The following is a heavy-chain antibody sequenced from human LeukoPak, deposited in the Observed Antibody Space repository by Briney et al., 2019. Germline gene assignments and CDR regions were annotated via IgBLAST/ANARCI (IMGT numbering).Heavy chain of an antibody. CDR2: IYPGDSDT. V-gene: IGHV5-51*01. D-gene: IGHD2-2*01. Sequence: GESLKISCKGSGYSFTSYWIGWVRQMPGKGLEWMGIIYPGDSDTRYSPSFQGQVTISADKSISTAYLQWSSLKASDTAMYYCARRRLGYCSSTSCLNWFDPWGQGTLVTVSS. CDR1: GYSFTSYW. CDR3: ARRRLGYCSSTSCLNWFDP. J-gene: IGHJ5*02.